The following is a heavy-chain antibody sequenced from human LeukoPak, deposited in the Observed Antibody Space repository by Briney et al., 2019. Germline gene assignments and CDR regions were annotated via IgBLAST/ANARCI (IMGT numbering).Heavy chain of an antibody. CDR2: IYYSGST. J-gene: IGHJ4*02. D-gene: IGHD3-22*01. CDR1: GGSINNYH. Sequence: SETLSLTCTVSGGSINNYHWSWIRQPPGKGLEWIGYIYYSGSTNYNPSLKSRVTISVDTSKNQFSLKLSSVTAADTAVYYCARSMNYYDSSGYLGWGQGTLVTVSS. CDR3: ARSMNYYDSSGYLG. V-gene: IGHV4-59*01.